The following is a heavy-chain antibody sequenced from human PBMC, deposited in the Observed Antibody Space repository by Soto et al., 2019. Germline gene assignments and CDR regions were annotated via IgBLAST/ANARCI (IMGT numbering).Heavy chain of an antibody. D-gene: IGHD4-17*01. J-gene: IGHJ4*02. CDR1: GGSSSSYS. Sequence: SETLSLTCTVSGGSSSSYSWSWIRQPPGKGLEWIGYIYHSGSTYYNPSLKSRVTISADRSKNQFSLKLSSVTAADTAVYYCASGLVTTLHYWGQGTLVTVSS. CDR2: IYHSGST. V-gene: IGHV4-30-2*01. CDR3: ASGLVTTLHY.